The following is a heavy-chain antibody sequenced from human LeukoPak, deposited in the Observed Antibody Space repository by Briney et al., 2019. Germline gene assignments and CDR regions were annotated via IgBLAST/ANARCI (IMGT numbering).Heavy chain of an antibody. Sequence: ASVKVSCKASGYTFNKSDYMHWVRQAPGQGLEWMGIINPSDGTTFYAQKLQGRVTMTRDTSTNTVYMKLSSLRSEDTAVFYCARGPTDMDFDYWGQGSLVTVSS. J-gene: IGHJ4*02. CDR2: INPSDGTT. CDR1: GYTFNKSDY. CDR3: ARGPTDMDFDY. V-gene: IGHV1-46*02.